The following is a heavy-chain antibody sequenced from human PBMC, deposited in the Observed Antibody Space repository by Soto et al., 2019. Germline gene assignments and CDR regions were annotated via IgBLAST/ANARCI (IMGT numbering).Heavy chain of an antibody. V-gene: IGHV3-30*18. D-gene: IGHD3-22*01. CDR3: VKAPRITTWHYYLSGMDV. J-gene: IGHJ6*02. CDR1: GFYFSSYV. CDR2: ISHDGSKN. Sequence: QVQLVESGGGVVQPGRSLRLSCAASGFYFSSYVMHWVRQAPGKGLEWVSFISHDGSKNYYACSVECRFTTSTDDSKNTLYLQMNSLTAEDTAVYYGVKAPRITTWHYYLSGMDVWGQGTTVIVSS.